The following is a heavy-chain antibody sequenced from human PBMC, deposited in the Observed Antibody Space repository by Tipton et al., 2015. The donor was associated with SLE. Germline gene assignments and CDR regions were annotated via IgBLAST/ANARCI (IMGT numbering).Heavy chain of an antibody. CDR2: MSPNSGNT. D-gene: IGHD3-3*01. CDR1: GYTFVAYD. J-gene: IGHJ6*02. V-gene: IGHV1-8*01. CDR3: ARSNDFWTRPPVTRYYHFYGMDV. Sequence: QSGPEVKKPGASVKVSCKASGYTFVAYDIMWVRQAPGQGLEWMGWMSPNSGNTGYAQKFQGRVTMTRNTSISTVYMEMSSLRSEDTALYYCARSNDFWTRPPVTRYYHFYGMDVWGQGTTVTVSS.